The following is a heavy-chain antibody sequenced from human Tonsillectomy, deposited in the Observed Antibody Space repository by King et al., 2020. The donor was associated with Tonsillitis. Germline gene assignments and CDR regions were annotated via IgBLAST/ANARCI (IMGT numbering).Heavy chain of an antibody. Sequence: QLVQSGAEVKKAGASVKVSCKASGYTFTTYGISWVRQAPGQGLEWMGWISAYNGNTKYAQKLQGRVTMTTDTSTRTAYMELRSLRSDDTAVYYCARHLARDYDSSGVDYWGQGTLVTVSS. CDR3: ARHLARDYDSSGVDY. D-gene: IGHD3-22*01. V-gene: IGHV1-18*04. CDR1: GYTFTTYG. CDR2: ISAYNGNT. J-gene: IGHJ4*02.